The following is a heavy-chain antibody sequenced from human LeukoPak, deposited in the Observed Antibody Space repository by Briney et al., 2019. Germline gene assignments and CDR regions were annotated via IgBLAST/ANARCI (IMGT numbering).Heavy chain of an antibody. Sequence: GGSLRLSFSASGFTFSSYGMHSVRQAPGKGLEWVAFIRYDGSNKYYADSVKGRFTISRDNSKNTLYLQMNSLRAEDTAVYYCAKDSALLDYYDSSGYSPRDYWGQGTLVTVSS. V-gene: IGHV3-30*02. CDR3: AKDSALLDYYDSSGYSPRDY. J-gene: IGHJ4*02. CDR2: IRYDGSNK. D-gene: IGHD3-22*01. CDR1: GFTFSSYG.